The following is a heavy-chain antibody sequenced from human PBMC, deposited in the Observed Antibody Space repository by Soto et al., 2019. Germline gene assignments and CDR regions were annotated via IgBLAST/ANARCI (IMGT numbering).Heavy chain of an antibody. CDR3: ARYSSSWYYWFDP. V-gene: IGHV4-34*01. CDR2: INHSGST. D-gene: IGHD6-13*01. J-gene: IGHJ5*02. Sequence: SETLSLTCAVYGGSFSGYYWSWIRQPPGKGLEWIGEINHSGSTNYNPSLKSRVTISVDTSKNQFSLKLSSVTAADTAVYYCARYSSSWYYWFDPRGQGTLVTVSS. CDR1: GGSFSGYY.